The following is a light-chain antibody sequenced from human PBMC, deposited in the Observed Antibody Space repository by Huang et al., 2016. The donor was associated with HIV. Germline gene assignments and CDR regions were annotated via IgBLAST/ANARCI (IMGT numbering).Light chain of an antibody. CDR3: QQYNNWPPLLT. V-gene: IGKV3-15*01. CDR1: QSIINN. J-gene: IGKJ4*01. CDR2: GAS. Sequence: EIVLTQSPATLSLSPGERAALSCRATQSIINNLAWYQQNAGQSPRLLICGASTRATGIPARFRGSGSGTDFTLTISSLQSEDFAVYYCQQYNNWPPLLTFGGGTKVEIK.